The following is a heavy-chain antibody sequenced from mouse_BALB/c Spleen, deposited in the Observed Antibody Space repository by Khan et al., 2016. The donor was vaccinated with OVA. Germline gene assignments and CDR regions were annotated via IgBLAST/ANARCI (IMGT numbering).Heavy chain of an antibody. CDR3: ESHLTGSFAY. D-gene: IGHD4-1*01. V-gene: IGHV5-6*01. J-gene: IGHJ3*01. Sequence: EVELVESGGDLVEPGGSLKLSCAASGFTFSSYSMSWVRQNPDKRLEWVATISSGGDSTYYPDIVKGRFTISRDNAKNTLYLQMSSLKSEDTAMYYCESHLTGSFAYWGQGTLVAVSA. CDR1: GFTFSSYS. CDR2: ISSGGDST.